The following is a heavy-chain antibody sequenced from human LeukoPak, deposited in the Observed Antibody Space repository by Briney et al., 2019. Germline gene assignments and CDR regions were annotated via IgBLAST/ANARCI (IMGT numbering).Heavy chain of an antibody. CDR1: GFTFSNYA. CDR2: ISGSASST. D-gene: IGHD5-12*01. J-gene: IGHJ4*02. V-gene: IGHV3-23*01. Sequence: GGSLRLPCAASGFTFSNYAMSWVRQAPGKGLEWVSAISGSASSTYHADSVKGRFTISRDNSKNTLYLQMNSLRAEDTAVYYCARGGGYSGYDLSPYYFDYWGQGTLVTVSS. CDR3: ARGGGYSGYDLSPYYFDY.